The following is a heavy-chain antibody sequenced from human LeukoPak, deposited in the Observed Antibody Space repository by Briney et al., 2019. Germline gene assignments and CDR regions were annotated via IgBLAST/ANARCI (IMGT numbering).Heavy chain of an antibody. CDR3: ARDLSKYDFWSGYHQYYFDY. CDR1: GFTFDDYG. D-gene: IGHD3-3*01. J-gene: IGHJ4*02. CDR2: ISSSSSYI. Sequence: SGGSLRLSCAASGFTFDDYGMSWVRQAPGKGLEWVSSISSSSSYIYYAHSVKGRFTISRDNAKNSLYLQMNSLRAEDTAVYYCARDLSKYDFWSGYHQYYFDYWGQGTLVTVSS. V-gene: IGHV3-21*01.